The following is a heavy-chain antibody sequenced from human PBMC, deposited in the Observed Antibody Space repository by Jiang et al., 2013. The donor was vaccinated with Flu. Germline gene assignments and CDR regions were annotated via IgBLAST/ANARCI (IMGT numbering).Heavy chain of an antibody. J-gene: IGHJ4*02. Sequence: PGKGLEWVAVISYDGSNKYYADSVKGRFTISRDNSKNTLYLQMNSLRAEDTAVYYCARDAGIVATNWVFDYWGQGTLVTVSS. V-gene: IGHV3-30*04. CDR3: ARDAGIVATNWVFDY. D-gene: IGHD5-12*01. CDR2: ISYDGSNK.